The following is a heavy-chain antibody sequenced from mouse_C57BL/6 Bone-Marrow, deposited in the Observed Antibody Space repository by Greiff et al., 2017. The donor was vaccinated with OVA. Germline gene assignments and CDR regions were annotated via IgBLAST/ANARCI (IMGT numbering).Heavy chain of an antibody. Sequence: VQLQPPGAELVKPGASVKLSCKASGYTFTSYWMHWVKQRPGHGLEWIGMIHPNSGSTNYTEKFKSKATLTVDKSSSTAYMQLSSLTSEDSAVYYCASPYYYGSCWFAYWGQGTLVTVSA. D-gene: IGHD1-1*01. J-gene: IGHJ3*01. CDR3: ASPYYYGSCWFAY. CDR1: GYTFTSYW. V-gene: IGHV1-64*01. CDR2: IHPNSGST.